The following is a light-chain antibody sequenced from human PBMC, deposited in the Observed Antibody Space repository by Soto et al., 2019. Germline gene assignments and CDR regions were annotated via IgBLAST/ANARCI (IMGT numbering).Light chain of an antibody. CDR1: SPNIGAGYE. J-gene: IGLJ1*01. Sequence: QSVLTQPSSVSGGPGQRVTISCTGSSPNIGAGYEVHWYLQLPGTAPKLLIYGNNNRPSGVPDRFSGSKSGTSASLAITGLQAEDEADYYCQSYDSSLSGYVFGIGTQLTVL. CDR2: GNN. CDR3: QSYDSSLSGYV. V-gene: IGLV1-40*01.